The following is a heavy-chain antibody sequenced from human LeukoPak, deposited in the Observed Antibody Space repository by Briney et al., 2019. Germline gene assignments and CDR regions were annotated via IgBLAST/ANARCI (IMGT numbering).Heavy chain of an antibody. V-gene: IGHV1-18*01. CDR2: ISAYNGNT. CDR1: GYTFTGYG. CDR3: ARKYSSSWSGYNWFDP. Sequence: ASVKVSCKASGYTFTGYGISWVRQAPGQGLEWMGWISAYNGNTNYAQKLQGRVTMTTDTSTSTAYMELRSLRSDDTAVYYCARKYSSSWSGYNWFDPWGQGTLVTVSS. J-gene: IGHJ5*02. D-gene: IGHD6-13*01.